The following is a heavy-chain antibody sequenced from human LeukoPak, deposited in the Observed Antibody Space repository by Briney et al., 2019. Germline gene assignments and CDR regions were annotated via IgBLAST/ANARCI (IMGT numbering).Heavy chain of an antibody. CDR2: VNPNSGGT. D-gene: IGHD2-21*02. V-gene: IGHV1-2*02. J-gene: IGHJ4*02. Sequence: ASVKVSCKASGYTFTAYYMRWVRQAPGQGLEWMGWVNPNSGGTYYAQKFQGRVTMTRDTSISTAYMELSRLRSDDTAVYYCAREPTENCGGDCYHLDYWGQGTLVTVSS. CDR1: GYTFTAYY. CDR3: AREPTENCGGDCYHLDY.